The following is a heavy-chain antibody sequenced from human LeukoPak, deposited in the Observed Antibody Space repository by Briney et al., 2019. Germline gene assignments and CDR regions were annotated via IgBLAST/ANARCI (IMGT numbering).Heavy chain of an antibody. Sequence: SETLSLTCTVSGGSISSSSYYWGWIRQPPGKGLEWIGEINHSGSTNYNPSLKSRVTISVDTSKNQFSLKLSSVTAADTAVYYCARLRVGDYGQYTARRRHDYWGQGTLVTVSS. D-gene: IGHD4-17*01. J-gene: IGHJ4*02. CDR2: INHSGST. CDR1: GGSISSSSYY. V-gene: IGHV4-39*07. CDR3: ARLRVGDYGQYTARRRHDY.